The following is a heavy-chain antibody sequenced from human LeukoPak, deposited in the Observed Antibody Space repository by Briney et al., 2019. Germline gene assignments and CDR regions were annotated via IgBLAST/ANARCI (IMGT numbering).Heavy chain of an antibody. J-gene: IGHJ4*02. CDR2: IYYSGST. D-gene: IGHD2-21*01. CDR3: AGSSSVVRARWWHFDY. Sequence: PSETLSLTCTVSGGSISSYYWSWIRQPPGKGLEWIGYIYYSGSTNYNPSLKSRVTISVDTSKNQFSLKLSSVTAADTAVYYCAGSSSVVRARWWHFDYWGQGTLVTVSS. CDR1: GGSISSYY. V-gene: IGHV4-59*12.